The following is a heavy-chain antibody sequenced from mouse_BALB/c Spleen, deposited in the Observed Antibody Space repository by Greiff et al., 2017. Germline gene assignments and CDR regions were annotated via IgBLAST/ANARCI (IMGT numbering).Heavy chain of an antibody. D-gene: IGHD1-1*01. CDR2: INPSNGRT. CDR3: TIGDYYYGSSEAWFAY. CDR1: GYTFTSYW. Sequence: VQLQQPGAELVKPGASVKLSCKASGYTFTSYWMHWVKQRPGQGLEWIGEINPSNGRTNYNEKFKRKATLTVDKSSSTAYMQLSSLTSEDSAVYYCTIGDYYYGSSEAWFAYWGQGTLVTVSA. V-gene: IGHV1S81*02. J-gene: IGHJ3*01.